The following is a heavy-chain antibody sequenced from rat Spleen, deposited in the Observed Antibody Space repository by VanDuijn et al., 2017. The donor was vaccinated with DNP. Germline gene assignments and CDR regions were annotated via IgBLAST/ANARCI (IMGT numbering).Heavy chain of an antibody. J-gene: IGHJ3*01. Sequence: EVQLVESGGDLVQPGRSLKLSCVASGFTFSKYGMAWVRQAPKKGLEWVTTISFDGGATFYRDSVKGRFTISRDNAKSTLFLQVDSLRSDDTATYYCARHEGLYSGYDYGFAYWGQGTLVTVSS. CDR2: ISFDGGAT. V-gene: IGHV5-29*01. CDR3: ARHEGLYSGYDYGFAY. D-gene: IGHD1-7*01. CDR1: GFTFSKYG.